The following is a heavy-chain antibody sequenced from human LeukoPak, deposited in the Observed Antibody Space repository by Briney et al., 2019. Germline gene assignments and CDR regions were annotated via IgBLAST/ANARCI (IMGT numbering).Heavy chain of an antibody. V-gene: IGHV3-7*01. D-gene: IGHD6-19*01. Sequence: GALRLSCAASGFTFSSYWMSWVRQAPGKGLEWVANLKQDGSEKYYVDSVKGRFTISRDNAKNSLYLQMNSLRDEDTAVYYCARVPPGYSSGWPTGGDYWGQGTLVTVSS. CDR3: ARVPPGYSSGWPTGGDY. CDR1: GFTFSSYW. CDR2: LKQDGSEK. J-gene: IGHJ4*02.